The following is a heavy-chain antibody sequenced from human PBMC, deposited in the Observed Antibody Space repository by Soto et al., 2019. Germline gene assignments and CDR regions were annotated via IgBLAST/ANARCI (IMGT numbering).Heavy chain of an antibody. D-gene: IGHD3-3*01. CDR1: GGSISSYY. V-gene: IGHV4-59*12. Sequence: PSETLSLTCTVSGGSISSYYWSWIRQPPGKGLEWIGYIYYSGSTNYNPSLKSRVTISVDTSKNQFSLKLSSVTAADTAVYYCARDGGITIFGVVPTFYGMDVWGQGTTVTVSS. J-gene: IGHJ6*02. CDR3: ARDGGITIFGVVPTFYGMDV. CDR2: IYYSGST.